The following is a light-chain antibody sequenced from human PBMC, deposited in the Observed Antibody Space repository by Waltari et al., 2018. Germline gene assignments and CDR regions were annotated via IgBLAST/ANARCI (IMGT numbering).Light chain of an antibody. V-gene: IGLV2-14*03. CDR1: SSDIGYYNF. J-gene: IGLJ3*02. CDR2: DVS. CDR3: SSYASGTVM. Sequence: QSALTQPASVPGSPGQSITIPCTGTSSDIGYYNFVSWYQQHPGKAPKLMIYDVSYRPSGVSNRFSGSKSGNTASLTISGLQPDDEADYFCSSYASGTVMFGGGTKLTVL.